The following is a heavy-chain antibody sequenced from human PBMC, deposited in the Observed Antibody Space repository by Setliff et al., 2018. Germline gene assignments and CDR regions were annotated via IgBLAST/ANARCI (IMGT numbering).Heavy chain of an antibody. J-gene: IGHJ3*02. D-gene: IGHD3-22*01. CDR2: IYTSGST. CDR1: GGSISSGSYY. Sequence: SETLSLTCTVSGGSISSGSYYWSWIRQPAGKGLEWIGHIYTSGSTNYNPSLKSRVTISVDTSKNQFSLKLSSVTAADTAVYYCARARRGHCSGYLSGAFDIWGQGTMVTVSS. V-gene: IGHV4-61*09. CDR3: ARARRGHCSGYLSGAFDI.